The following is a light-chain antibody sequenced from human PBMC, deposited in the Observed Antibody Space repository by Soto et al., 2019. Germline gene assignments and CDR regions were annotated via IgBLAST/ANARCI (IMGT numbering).Light chain of an antibody. CDR1: SSDVGSYNL. CDR3: AVWDDGLNGWV. V-gene: IGLV2-14*02. J-gene: IGLJ3*02. Sequence: QSALTQPASVSGSPGQSITISCTETSSDVGSYNLVSWYQQHPGKAPKVILYEVSKAPSGISSRFSGSKSATSASLAISGLQSEDESDYYCAVWDDGLNGWVFGGGTKLTVL. CDR2: EVS.